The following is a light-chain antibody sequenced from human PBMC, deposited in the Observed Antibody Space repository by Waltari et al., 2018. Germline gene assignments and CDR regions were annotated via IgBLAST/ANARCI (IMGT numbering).Light chain of an antibody. V-gene: IGKV3D-15*01. J-gene: IGKJ4*01. CDR2: GTS. Sequence: EIVMTQSPATLSLSPGERANLSCRASQSVSSSLAWYQQKPGQAPRLLLYGTSIRATGIPDRFSGSGSGTDFTLTISSLEPEDVAVYYCQQNSNWPLTFGGGTKVDIK. CDR1: QSVSSS. CDR3: QQNSNWPLT.